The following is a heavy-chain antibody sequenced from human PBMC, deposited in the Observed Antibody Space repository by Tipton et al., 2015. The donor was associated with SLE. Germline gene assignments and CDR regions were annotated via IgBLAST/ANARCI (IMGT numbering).Heavy chain of an antibody. D-gene: IGHD3-22*01. Sequence: QLVQSGGGVVQPGRSLRLSRAASGFTFSSYGMHWVRQAPGKGLEWVAVIWYDGSNKYYADSVKGRFTISRDNSKNTLYLQMNSLRAEDTAVYYCAKDHYYDSSGCLDYWGQGTLVTVSS. CDR1: GFTFSSYG. CDR2: IWYDGSNK. V-gene: IGHV3-33*06. CDR3: AKDHYYDSSGCLDY. J-gene: IGHJ4*02.